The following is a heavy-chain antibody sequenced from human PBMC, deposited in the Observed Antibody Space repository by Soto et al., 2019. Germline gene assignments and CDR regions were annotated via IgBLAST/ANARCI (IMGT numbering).Heavy chain of an antibody. CDR3: ARVFLGHYGMDV. CDR2: IYYSGST. Sequence: SETLSLTCTVSGGSISSGDYYWSWIRQPPGKGLEWIGYIYYSGSTYYNPSLKSRVTISVDTSKNQFSLKLSSVTAADTAVYYCARVFLGHYGMDVWGQGTTVTVSS. CDR1: GGSISSGDYY. J-gene: IGHJ6*02. D-gene: IGHD3-3*01. V-gene: IGHV4-30-4*01.